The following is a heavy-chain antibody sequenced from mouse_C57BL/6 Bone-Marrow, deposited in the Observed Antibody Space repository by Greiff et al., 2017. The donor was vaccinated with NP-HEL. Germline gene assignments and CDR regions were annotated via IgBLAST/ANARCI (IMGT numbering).Heavy chain of an antibody. CDR2: IRTDNGYT. V-gene: IGHV1S137*01. Sequence: VMLVESGPEVVRPGVSVKISCTASGYTFTDCALHWVKQSHAQRLEWIGVIRTDNGYTHYNQRFKGKATMTVDKSSSTDYMEITRVTSEDTAIYYCAREADYYFCAMDYWGQGTSVTVSS. CDR3: AREADYYFCAMDY. CDR1: GYTFTDCA. J-gene: IGHJ4*01. D-gene: IGHD1-1*01.